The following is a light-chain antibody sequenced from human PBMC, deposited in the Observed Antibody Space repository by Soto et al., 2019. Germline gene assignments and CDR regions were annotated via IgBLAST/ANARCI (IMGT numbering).Light chain of an antibody. CDR3: QQYGSSPRT. CDR1: QSVSSNY. Sequence: EIVLTQSPATLSLSPGERATLSCEASQSVSSNYVAWYQQKPGLAPRLLIYDTSSRATGIPDRFSGSGSGTDFTLTISGLEPEDFAVYYCQQYGSSPRTFGQGTKVEIK. CDR2: DTS. V-gene: IGKV3D-20*01. J-gene: IGKJ1*01.